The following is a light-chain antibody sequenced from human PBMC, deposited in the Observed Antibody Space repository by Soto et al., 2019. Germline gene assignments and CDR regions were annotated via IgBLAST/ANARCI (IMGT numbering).Light chain of an antibody. V-gene: IGKV1-39*01. Sequence: DIQMTQSPSSLSASVGDRVTITCRASQTIRSYLSWYQQKPGKAPKLLIYAATSLQSGVPSRFSGSGSGTDFTHTISSLQPEDFATYYCQQSYSAPPAFGQGTRLEIK. J-gene: IGKJ5*01. CDR1: QTIRSY. CDR3: QQSYSAPPA. CDR2: AAT.